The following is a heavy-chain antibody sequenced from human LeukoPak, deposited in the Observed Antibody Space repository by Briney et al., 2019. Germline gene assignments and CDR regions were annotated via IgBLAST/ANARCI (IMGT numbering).Heavy chain of an antibody. V-gene: IGHV3-33*06. Sequence: GGSLRLSCAASGFTFRTYGMHWVRQAPGKGLEWVAVIWYDGNNKYCEEFVHRRFTISIDNSKHTLHLQMNSIRAEDTAVYYCAKVSGSYSGAYYYYMDVWGKGTTVTVSS. CDR2: IWYDGNNK. CDR3: AKVSGSYSGAYYYYMDV. CDR1: GFTFRTYG. J-gene: IGHJ6*03. D-gene: IGHD1-26*01.